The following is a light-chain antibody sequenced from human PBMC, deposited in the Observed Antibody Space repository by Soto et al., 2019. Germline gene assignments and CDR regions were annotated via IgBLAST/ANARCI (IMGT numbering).Light chain of an antibody. CDR1: HGFXSH. J-gene: IGKJ4*02. V-gene: IGKV3-20*01. Sequence: IGLTQSPGTLSSSPGERATLSCRASHGFXSHFGWFERIPGQAPRILSSGASSRATGIPDRFRGSGSGTDFTLTLSRLEPEDFALYYCRQYGRSLGFAFGGGTKVDI. CDR2: GAS. CDR3: RQYGRSLGFA.